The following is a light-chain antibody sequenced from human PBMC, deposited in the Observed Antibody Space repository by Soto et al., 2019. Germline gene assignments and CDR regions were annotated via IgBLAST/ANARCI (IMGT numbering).Light chain of an antibody. V-gene: IGKV3-15*01. CDR2: GAS. CDR3: QHYNHWPMYT. Sequence: ELVMTQSPATLSASPGERATLSCRASQSVITNVAWYQQKPGQAPRLLIYGASTRATGIPARFSGSGSGTEFTLPISSLQSEDCAVYYCQHYNHWPMYTFGQGTKVEIK. J-gene: IGKJ2*01. CDR1: QSVITN.